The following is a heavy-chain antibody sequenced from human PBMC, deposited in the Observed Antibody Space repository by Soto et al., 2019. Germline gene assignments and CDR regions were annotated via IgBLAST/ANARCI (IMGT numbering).Heavy chain of an antibody. D-gene: IGHD6-25*01. V-gene: IGHV1-3*05. J-gene: IGHJ4*02. CDR3: ARLGSACDY. CDR2: INAGNGNT. CDR1: GYTFTSYA. Sequence: QVQLVQSGAEEKKPGASVKVSCKASGYTFTSYAMHWVRQAPGQRLEWMGWINAGNGNTKYSQKCQGRVTITRDTSASTAYMELSSVRSEDTDVDYCARLGSACDYWGQGTLVTVSS.